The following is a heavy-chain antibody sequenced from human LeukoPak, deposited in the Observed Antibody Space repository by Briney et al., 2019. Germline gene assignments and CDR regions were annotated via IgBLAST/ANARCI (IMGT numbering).Heavy chain of an antibody. D-gene: IGHD3-22*01. Sequence: PGPSLRLSCADSGLTVSTNYMYWVRQAPGRGLEWVSVVYSGGGTYYADSVKGRFTISRDNSKKRLYLQMNSLRAEDTAVYYCTDGSSGVFDYWGQGTLVTVSS. CDR1: GLTVSTNY. CDR2: VYSGGGT. V-gene: IGHV3-53*01. J-gene: IGHJ4*02. CDR3: TDGSSGVFDY.